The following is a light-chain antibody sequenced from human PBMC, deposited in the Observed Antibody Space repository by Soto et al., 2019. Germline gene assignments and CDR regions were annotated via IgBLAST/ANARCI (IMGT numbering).Light chain of an antibody. J-gene: IGKJ4*01. V-gene: IGKV3-20*01. CDR2: GSS. CDR3: QYYIFSPPGLT. CDR1: QSVGSKY. Sequence: EIVLTQSTGTLSLSPGERATLSCRASQSVGSKYLAWYQQKPGQAPRLVILGSSSRATGIPDRFSGSGSGTDFTLTISRLEPEDFAVYYCQYYIFSPPGLTFGGGTRVEIK.